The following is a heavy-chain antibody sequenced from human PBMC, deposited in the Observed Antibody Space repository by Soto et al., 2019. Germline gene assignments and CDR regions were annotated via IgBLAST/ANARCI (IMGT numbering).Heavy chain of an antibody. J-gene: IGHJ6*02. D-gene: IGHD6-13*01. CDR1: GGTFSSYA. CDR2: IIPIFGTA. V-gene: IGHV1-69*12. Sequence: QVQLVQSGAEVKKPGSSVKVSCKASGGTFSSYAISWVRQAPGQGLEWMGGIIPIFGTANYAQKFQGRVTIPAEESTSTAYMELGSLRSEDAGVYCCARVSAKSSSWSSVCYYFYGMDVWGQGTTVTVSS. CDR3: ARVSAKSSSWSSVCYYFYGMDV.